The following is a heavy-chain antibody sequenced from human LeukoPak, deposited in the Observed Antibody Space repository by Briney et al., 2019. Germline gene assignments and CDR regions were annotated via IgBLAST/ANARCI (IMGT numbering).Heavy chain of an antibody. CDR1: GGSFSGYY. CDR3: ARAGCCSGVICYSPPLFDY. J-gene: IGHJ4*02. D-gene: IGHD2-15*01. CDR2: INHSGST. V-gene: IGHV4-34*01. Sequence: SETLSLTCAVYGGSFSGYYWSWIRQPPGKGLEGIGEINHSGSTNYNPSLKRRVTISVDPSQNQFSLKLRSLTAPDTAVYYCARAGCCSGVICYSPPLFDYWGQGTLVTVSS.